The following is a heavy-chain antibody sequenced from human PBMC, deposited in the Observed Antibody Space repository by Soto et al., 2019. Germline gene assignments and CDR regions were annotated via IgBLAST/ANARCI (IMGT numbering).Heavy chain of an antibody. CDR2: LYHDEST. CDR1: GDSISSDNW. D-gene: IGHD6-6*01. Sequence: TLSLTCAVSGDSISSDNWWSWVRQPPGKGLEWIGELYHDESTNYNPSLKSRVTISVDKSKNQFSLKLSSVTAADTAVYYCARVSSSSRTWFDPWGQGTLVTVSS. V-gene: IGHV4-4*02. J-gene: IGHJ5*02. CDR3: ARVSSSSRTWFDP.